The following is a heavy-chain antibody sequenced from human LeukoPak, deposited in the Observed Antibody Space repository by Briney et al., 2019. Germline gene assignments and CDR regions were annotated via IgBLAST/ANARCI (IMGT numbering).Heavy chain of an antibody. CDR2: INPNSGNT. Sequence: ASVKVSCKASGYTFTSYDINWVRQASGQGLEWMGWINPNSGNTGDAQKFQGRVTMTRNPSLSTAYMELSRLRSEDTAVYYCARDLAYCGGDCHDDYWGQGTLVTVSS. V-gene: IGHV1-8*01. J-gene: IGHJ4*02. D-gene: IGHD2-21*02. CDR3: ARDLAYCGGDCHDDY. CDR1: GYTFTSYD.